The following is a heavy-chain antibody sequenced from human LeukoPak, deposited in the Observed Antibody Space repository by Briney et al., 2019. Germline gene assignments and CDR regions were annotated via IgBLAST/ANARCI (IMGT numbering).Heavy chain of an antibody. CDR1: GYTFTSYG. D-gene: IGHD2-15*01. CDR2: ISAYNGNT. V-gene: IGHV1-18*01. J-gene: IGHJ5*02. Sequence: ASVKVSCKASGYTFTSYGISWVRQARGQGLEWMGWISAYNGNTNYAQKLQGRVTMTTDTSTSTAYMELRSLRSDDTAVYYCARVDIVVVVAAFDPWGQGTLVTVSS. CDR3: ARVDIVVVVAAFDP.